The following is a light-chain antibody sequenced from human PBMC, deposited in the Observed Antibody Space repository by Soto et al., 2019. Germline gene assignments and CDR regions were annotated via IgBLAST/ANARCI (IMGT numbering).Light chain of an antibody. CDR3: QQYKNGPRT. CDR2: GAS. J-gene: IGKJ1*01. V-gene: IGKV3-15*01. CDR1: QSGRSN. Sequence: EIVMTQAPATLSVSPGERATLSCRASQSGRSNLDWYQQKPGKAPRVLSYGASTRATCIPARFSGRGAETEFTLTSSSLQSADFAVYYCQQYKNGPRTFGPGTKVEI.